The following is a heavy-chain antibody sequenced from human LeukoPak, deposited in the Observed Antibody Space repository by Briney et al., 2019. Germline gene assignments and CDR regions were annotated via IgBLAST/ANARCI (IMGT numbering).Heavy chain of an antibody. CDR1: GGSISSGSYY. CDR3: ARGQSGAYYYGSTWFDP. Sequence: PSETLSLTCTVSGGSISSGSYYWTWIRQPAGKGLEWIGRIYTSGSTNYNPSLKSRVTISVNTSKNQFSLKLSSVTAADTAVYYCARGQSGAYYYGSTWFDPWGQGTLVTVSS. V-gene: IGHV4-61*02. J-gene: IGHJ5*02. D-gene: IGHD3-10*01. CDR2: IYTSGST.